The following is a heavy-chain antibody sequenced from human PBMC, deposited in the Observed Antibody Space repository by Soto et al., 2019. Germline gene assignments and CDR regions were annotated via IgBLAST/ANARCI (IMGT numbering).Heavy chain of an antibody. Sequence: QVQLQESGPGLVKPSETLSLTCTVSGGSISSYYWSWIRQPPGKGLEWIGYIYYSGGTNYNPSLKSRVPISVDTSKNQFSLKLRSVTAADTAVYYCARVYGDYLDYWGQGTLVTVSS. J-gene: IGHJ4*02. CDR2: IYYSGGT. CDR3: ARVYGDYLDY. V-gene: IGHV4-59*01. CDR1: GGSISSYY. D-gene: IGHD4-17*01.